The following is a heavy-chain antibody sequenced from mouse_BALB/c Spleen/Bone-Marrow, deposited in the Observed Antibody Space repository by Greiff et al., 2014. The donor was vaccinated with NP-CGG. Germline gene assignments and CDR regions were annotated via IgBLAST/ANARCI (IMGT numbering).Heavy chain of an antibody. CDR1: GFNIKDTY. J-gene: IGHJ3*01. D-gene: IGHD1-1*01. V-gene: IGHV14-3*02. CDR2: IDPANGNI. CDR3: TSYYNGNSDGFAY. Sequence: VQLKQSGAELVKPGASVKLSCTASGFNIKDTYMHWVKQRPEQGLEWIGRIDPANGNIKYDPKFQGKATFTADTSSNTAYLQLSSLTSEDTAVYKDTSYYNGNSDGFAYWGQGTLVTVST.